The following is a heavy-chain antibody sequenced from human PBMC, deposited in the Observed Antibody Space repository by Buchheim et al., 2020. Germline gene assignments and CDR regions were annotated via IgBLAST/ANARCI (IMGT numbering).Heavy chain of an antibody. CDR3: ARSRIMITFGGVIVIDWFDP. V-gene: IGHV4-31*03. D-gene: IGHD3-16*02. CDR2: IYYSGST. J-gene: IGHJ5*02. Sequence: QVQLQESGPGLVKPSQTLSLTCTVSGGSISSGGYYWSWIRQHPGKGLEWIGYIYYSGSTYYNPSLKSRATISVDTSKNQFSLELSSVTAADTAVYYCARSRIMITFGGVIVIDWFDPWGQGTL. CDR1: GGSISSGGYY.